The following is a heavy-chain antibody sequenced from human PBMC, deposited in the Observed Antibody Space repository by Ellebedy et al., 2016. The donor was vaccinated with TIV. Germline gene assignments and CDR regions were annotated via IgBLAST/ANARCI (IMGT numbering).Heavy chain of an antibody. J-gene: IGHJ4*02. Sequence: ASVKVSCKASGYTFTTYSISWVRQAPGQGLEWVGGIIPIFGTANYAQKFQGRVTITADDSTSTAYMELSSLRSEDTAVYYCAREAFNYGKYYFDYWGQGTLVTVSS. CDR2: IIPIFGTA. CDR3: AREAFNYGKYYFDY. CDR1: GYTFTTYS. D-gene: IGHD3-10*01. V-gene: IGHV1-69*13.